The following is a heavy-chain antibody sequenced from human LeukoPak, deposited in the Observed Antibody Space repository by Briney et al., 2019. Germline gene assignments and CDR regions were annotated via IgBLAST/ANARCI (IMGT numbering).Heavy chain of an antibody. CDR2: IIPIFGTA. Sequence: SVKVSCKASGYTFTSYYMHWVRQAPGQGLEWMGGIIPIFGTANYAQKFQGRVTITADESTSTAYMELSSLRSEDTAVYYCASGGSYYFYYFDYWGQGTLVTVSS. CDR3: ASGGSYYFYYFDY. J-gene: IGHJ4*02. D-gene: IGHD1-26*01. CDR1: GYTFTSYY. V-gene: IGHV1-69*13.